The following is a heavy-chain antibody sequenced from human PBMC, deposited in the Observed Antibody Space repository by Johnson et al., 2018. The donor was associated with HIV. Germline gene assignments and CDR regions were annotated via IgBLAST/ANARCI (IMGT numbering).Heavy chain of an antibody. V-gene: IGHV3-30*18. CDR1: GFTFSSYA. CDR3: AKWSIVGATFSDAFDI. Sequence: QVQLVESGGGVVQPGRSLRLSCAASGFTFSSYAMHWVRQAPGKGLEWVGVISYDGSNKYYADSVKGRFTISRDNSKNTLYLQMNSRSAEDTAVYYCAKWSIVGATFSDAFDIWGQGTMVTVSS. J-gene: IGHJ3*02. CDR2: ISYDGSNK. D-gene: IGHD1-26*01.